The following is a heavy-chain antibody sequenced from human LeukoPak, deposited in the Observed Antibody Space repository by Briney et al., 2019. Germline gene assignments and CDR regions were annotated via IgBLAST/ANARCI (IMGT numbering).Heavy chain of an antibody. V-gene: IGHV4-59*08. Sequence: TSETLSLTCTVSGGSISIYYWSWIRQPLGKGLEWIAYVYESGDTRYKPSLRSRVTISLDTSKNQFSLKLTSVTAADTAVYYCARHFLRGGFDSWGQGTLVTVSS. J-gene: IGHJ5*01. CDR2: VYESGDT. CDR1: GGSISIYY. CDR3: ARHFLRGGFDS. D-gene: IGHD5-12*01.